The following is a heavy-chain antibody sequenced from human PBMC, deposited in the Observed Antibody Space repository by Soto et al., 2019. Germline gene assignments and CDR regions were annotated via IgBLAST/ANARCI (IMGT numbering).Heavy chain of an antibody. CDR2: ISYDGSNK. CDR1: GFTFSSYG. Sequence: PGGSLRLSCAASGFTFSSYGMHWVRQAPGKGLGWVAAISYDGSNKYYADSVKGRFTISRDNSKNTLYLQMNSLRAEDTAVYYCAKEGGVILRFLEWLFDYWGQGTLVTVSS. J-gene: IGHJ4*02. CDR3: AKEGGVILRFLEWLFDY. V-gene: IGHV3-30*18. D-gene: IGHD3-3*01.